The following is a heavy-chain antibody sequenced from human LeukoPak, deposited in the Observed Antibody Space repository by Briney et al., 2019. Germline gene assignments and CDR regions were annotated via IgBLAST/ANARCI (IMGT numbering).Heavy chain of an antibody. J-gene: IGHJ4*02. CDR1: GYCITTYW. CDR2: IDISGFDT. Sequence: GALKISCNASGYCITTYWIGWVRQMAGRGVGWMGRIDISGFDTNYNPSFQGHVTSSADKSTSTAYLQWSSLKASDTAMYYCARQASQPGIAGAGTLDYWGQGTLVTVSS. D-gene: IGHD6-13*01. CDR3: ARQASQPGIAGAGTLDY. V-gene: IGHV5-10-1*01.